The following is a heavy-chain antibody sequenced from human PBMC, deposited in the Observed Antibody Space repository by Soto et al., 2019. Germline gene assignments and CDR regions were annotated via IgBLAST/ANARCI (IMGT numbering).Heavy chain of an antibody. D-gene: IGHD5-12*01. Sequence: SGESLKISCKASGYSFSTYWIAWVRQRPGKGLDWMGIIYPGASDTRYSPSFQGQVTISVDNSIDTAYLEWTTLRASDSAMYYCARHSLATQPGDYWGQGTRVTVS. CDR1: GYSFSTYW. V-gene: IGHV5-51*01. CDR3: ARHSLATQPGDY. J-gene: IGHJ4*02. CDR2: IYPGASDT.